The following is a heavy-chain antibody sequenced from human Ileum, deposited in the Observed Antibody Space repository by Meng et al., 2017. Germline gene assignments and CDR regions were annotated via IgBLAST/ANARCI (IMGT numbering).Heavy chain of an antibody. CDR2: IRSKANNYAT. CDR3: TRLYSAG. Sequence: GQGVVCGGGLVQPVVSLKLSCAAVGFSFSDSSMHWVRQASGKGLEWVGHIRSKANNYATAYAASVKGRFTISRDESKNTAYLQMSSLKTEDTAVYYCTRLYSAGWGQGTLVTVSS. CDR1: GFSFSDSS. J-gene: IGHJ4*02. V-gene: IGHV3-73*02. D-gene: IGHD6-13*01.